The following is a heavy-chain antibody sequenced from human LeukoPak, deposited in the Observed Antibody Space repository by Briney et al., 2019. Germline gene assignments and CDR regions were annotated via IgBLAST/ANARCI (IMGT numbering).Heavy chain of an antibody. J-gene: IGHJ2*01. Sequence: ASETLSLTCTVSGGSISSGSYYWSWIRQPAGKGLEWIGRIYTSGSTNYNPSLKSRVTISVDTSKNQFSLKLSSVTAADTAVYYCARYLGYYDFWSGSWYFDFWGRGTLVTVPS. CDR2: IYTSGST. V-gene: IGHV4-61*02. CDR1: GGSISSGSYY. D-gene: IGHD3-3*01. CDR3: ARYLGYYDFWSGSWYFDF.